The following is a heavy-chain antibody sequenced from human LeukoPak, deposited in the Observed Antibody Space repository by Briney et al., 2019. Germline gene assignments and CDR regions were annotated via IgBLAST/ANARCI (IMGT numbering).Heavy chain of an antibody. CDR3: ARASIAVAGTGDSGWFDP. V-gene: IGHV1-69*13. D-gene: IGHD6-19*01. CDR1: GGTFSSYA. Sequence: SVKVSCKASGGTFSSYAISWVRQAPGQGPEWMGGIIPIFGTANYAQKFQGRVTITADESTSTAYMELSSLRSEDTAVYYCARASIAVAGTGDSGWFDPWGQGTLVTVSS. J-gene: IGHJ5*02. CDR2: IIPIFGTA.